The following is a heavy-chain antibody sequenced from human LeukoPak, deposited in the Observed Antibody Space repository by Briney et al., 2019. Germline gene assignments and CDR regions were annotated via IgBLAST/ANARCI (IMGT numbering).Heavy chain of an antibody. D-gene: IGHD6-19*01. V-gene: IGHV4-59*01. CDR2: IYYSGST. J-gene: IGHJ6*03. CDR3: ARGDVGAVAGTYYYMDV. CDR1: GGSISSYY. Sequence: SETLSLTCTVSGGSISSYYWSWIRQPPGKGLEWIGYIYYSGSTNYNPSLKSRVTISVDTSKNQFSLKLSSVTAADTAVYYCARGDVGAVAGTYYYMDVWGKGTTVTVSS.